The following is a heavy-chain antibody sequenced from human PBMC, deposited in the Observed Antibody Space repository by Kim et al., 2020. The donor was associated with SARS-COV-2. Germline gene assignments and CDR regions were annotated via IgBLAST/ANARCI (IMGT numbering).Heavy chain of an antibody. Sequence: GGSLRLSCAASGFTFSSYAMSWVRQAPGKGLEWVSAISGSGGSTYYADSVKGRFTISRDNSKNTLYLQMNSLRAEDTAVYYCAKDQVGVYYDSSGYYFALFDYWGQGTLVTVSS. CDR1: GFTFSSYA. V-gene: IGHV3-23*01. CDR3: AKDQVGVYYDSSGYYFALFDY. D-gene: IGHD3-22*01. CDR2: ISGSGGST. J-gene: IGHJ4*02.